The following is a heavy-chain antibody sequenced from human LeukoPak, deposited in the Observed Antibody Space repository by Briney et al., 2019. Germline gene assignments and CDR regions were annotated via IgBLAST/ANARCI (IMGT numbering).Heavy chain of an antibody. Sequence: GGSLRLSCAASGFTFSNYWMSWVRQAPGKGLEWVANIKQDGSDKFYVDSVKGRFTISRDNAKNSLYLQMNSLRAEDTAVYYCARDRSRRLYYYDSSGYGYWGQGTLVTVSS. V-gene: IGHV3-7*01. J-gene: IGHJ4*02. CDR3: ARDRSRRLYYYDSSGYGY. CDR2: IKQDGSDK. D-gene: IGHD3-22*01. CDR1: GFTFSNYW.